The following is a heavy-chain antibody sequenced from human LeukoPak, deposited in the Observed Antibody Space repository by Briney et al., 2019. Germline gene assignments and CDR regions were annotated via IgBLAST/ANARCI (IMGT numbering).Heavy chain of an antibody. Sequence: PGGSLRLSRAASGFTFSTYPMSWVRQAPGKGLEWVSSITGSGGSTYHADSVKGRFTISRDNSKNTLYLQMNSLRAEDTAVYYCAKDDGYNFFVYWGQGTLVTASS. V-gene: IGHV3-23*01. J-gene: IGHJ4*02. CDR2: ITGSGGST. CDR1: GFTFSTYP. D-gene: IGHD5-24*01. CDR3: AKDDGYNFFVY.